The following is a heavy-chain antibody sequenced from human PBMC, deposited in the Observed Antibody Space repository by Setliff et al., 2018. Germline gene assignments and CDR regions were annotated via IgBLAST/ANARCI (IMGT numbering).Heavy chain of an antibody. D-gene: IGHD2-8*02. V-gene: IGHV4-34*01. Sequence: LSLTCDVSGYSINSGYYWIWIRQPPGKGLEWIGEINHSGSTNYNPSLKSRVTISVDTSKNQFSLKLSSVTAADTALYYCTVYNTGSSKDHYWGQGTPVTVSS. CDR1: GYSINSGYY. J-gene: IGHJ4*02. CDR2: INHSGST. CDR3: TVYNTGSSKDHY.